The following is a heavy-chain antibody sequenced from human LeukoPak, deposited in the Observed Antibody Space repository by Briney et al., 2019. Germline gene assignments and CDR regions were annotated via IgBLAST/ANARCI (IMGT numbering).Heavy chain of an antibody. CDR3: ARGYYDFWSVYDAFDI. CDR2: ISSSGSTI. CDR1: GFTFSDYY. Sequence: PGGSLRLSCAASGFTFSDYYMSWIRQAPGKGLEWVSYISSSGSTIYYADSVKGRFTISRDNTKNSLYLQMNSLRAEDTAVYYCARGYYDFWSVYDAFDIWGQGTMVTV. V-gene: IGHV3-11*04. J-gene: IGHJ3*02. D-gene: IGHD3-3*01.